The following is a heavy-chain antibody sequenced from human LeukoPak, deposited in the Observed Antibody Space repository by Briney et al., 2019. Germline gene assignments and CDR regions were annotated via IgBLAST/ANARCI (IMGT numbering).Heavy chain of an antibody. CDR1: GGSISSVSISSYY. CDR3: ARPTDTAMANPIDY. D-gene: IGHD5-18*01. CDR2: IYYSGST. V-gene: IGHV4-61*01. J-gene: IGHJ4*02. Sequence: SETLSLTCTVSGGSISSVSISSYYWSWIRQPPGKGLEWIGYIYYSGSTNYNPSLKSRVTISVDTSKNQFSLKLSSVTAADTAVYYCARPTDTAMANPIDYWGQGTLVTVSS.